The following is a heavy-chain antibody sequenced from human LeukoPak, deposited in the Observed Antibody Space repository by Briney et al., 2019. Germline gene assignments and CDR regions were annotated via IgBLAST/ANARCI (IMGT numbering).Heavy chain of an antibody. CDR2: INPHTGGT. CDR3: VRGNDNLGNNYFDP. CDR1: GYTFSDFY. Sequence: ASVKVSCKASGYTFSDFYIHWIRQAPGQGLERMGWINPHTGGTNYAQKFQGRVTMTRDTSTATTYMDISSVILDGTAVYYCVRGNDNLGNNYFDPWGQGTLVTVSS. V-gene: IGHV1-2*02. D-gene: IGHD1-14*01. J-gene: IGHJ5*02.